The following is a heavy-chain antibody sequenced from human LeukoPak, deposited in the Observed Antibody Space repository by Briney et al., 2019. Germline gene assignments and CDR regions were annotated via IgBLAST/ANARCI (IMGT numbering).Heavy chain of an antibody. V-gene: IGHV1-2*02. CDR2: INPNSGGT. CDR1: GYTFTSYD. J-gene: IGHJ1*01. CDR3: ARAKIAAAGIPAEYFQH. Sequence: ASVKVSCKASGYTFTSYDINWVRQATGQGLEWMGWINPNSGGTNYAQKFQGRVTMTRDTSISTAYMELSRLRSDDTAVYYCARAKIAAAGIPAEYFQHWGQGTLVTVSS. D-gene: IGHD6-13*01.